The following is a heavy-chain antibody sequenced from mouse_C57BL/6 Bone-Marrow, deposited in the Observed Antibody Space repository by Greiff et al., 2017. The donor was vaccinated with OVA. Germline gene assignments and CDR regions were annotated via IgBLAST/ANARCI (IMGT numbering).Heavy chain of an antibody. D-gene: IGHD1-1*01. J-gene: IGHJ3*01. CDR1: GYAFSSYW. CDR2: FYPGGGDT. CDR3: SKSHYYGSSSFAY. V-gene: IGHV1-80*01. Sequence: VKLLESGAELVKPGASVKISCKASGYAFSSYWMNWVKQRPGKGLEWIGQFYPGGGDTNYNGKFKGKATLTADKSSSTAYMHLSSLTSEDSAVYFCSKSHYYGSSSFAYWGQGTLVTVSA.